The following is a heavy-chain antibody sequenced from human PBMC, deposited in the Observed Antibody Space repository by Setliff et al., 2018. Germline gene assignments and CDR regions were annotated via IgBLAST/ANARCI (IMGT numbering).Heavy chain of an antibody. J-gene: IGHJ3*02. D-gene: IGHD2-8*01. CDR1: GDSISSGYYY. V-gene: IGHV4-39*07. CDR2: LSFAGDA. CDR3: ARCVLPDVEGAFDI. Sequence: KPSETLSLTCTVSGDSISSGYYYWAWIRQTPGKGLEWVGSLSFAGDAYYNPSLKSRVTMSLDTSKNQFSLKLNSVTAADTAAYYCARCVLPDVEGAFDIWGQGTVVTVSS.